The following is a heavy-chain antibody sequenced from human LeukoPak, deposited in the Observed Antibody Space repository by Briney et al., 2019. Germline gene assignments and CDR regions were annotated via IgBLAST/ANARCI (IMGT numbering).Heavy chain of an antibody. Sequence: GGSLRLSCAASGFTFSNYGMHWVRQAPGKGLEWVAVISYDGSNKYYADSVKGRFTISRDNAKNSLYLQMSSLRAEDTAVYYCASEYSSSSFYYGLDVWGQGTRSPSP. CDR1: GFTFSNYG. V-gene: IGHV3-30*03. CDR2: ISYDGSNK. D-gene: IGHD6-6*01. J-gene: IGHJ6*02. CDR3: ASEYSSSSFYYGLDV.